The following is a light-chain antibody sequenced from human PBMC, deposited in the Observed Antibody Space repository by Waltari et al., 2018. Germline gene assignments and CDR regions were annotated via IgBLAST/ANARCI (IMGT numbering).Light chain of an antibody. CDR2: GST. CDR3: QSYDTSLRVV. Sequence: QSVLTQPPSVSGALGQRVTISCTGSGSNIGAGYDLHWYQQLPRAAPKLLILGSTSRPLGVPDRFFGSTSGTSASLAITGLQAEDEADYYCQSYDTSLRVVFGGGTKLTVL. J-gene: IGLJ3*02. V-gene: IGLV1-40*01. CDR1: GSNIGAGYD.